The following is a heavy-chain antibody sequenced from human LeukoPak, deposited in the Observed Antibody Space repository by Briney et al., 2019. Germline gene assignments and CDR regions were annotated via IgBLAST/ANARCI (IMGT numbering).Heavy chain of an antibody. CDR2: ISACNGNT. V-gene: IGHV1-18*01. D-gene: IGHD5-24*01. CDR1: GYTFTSYG. Sequence: GASVTVSCKASGYTFTSYGISWVRQAPGQGLEWMGWISACNGNTNYAQKLQGRVTMSTDTSTSTGYMELRSLRSDDTAVYYCARGLQETLAWLKALSAFDIWGQGTMVTVSS. J-gene: IGHJ3*02. CDR3: ARGLQETLAWLKALSAFDI.